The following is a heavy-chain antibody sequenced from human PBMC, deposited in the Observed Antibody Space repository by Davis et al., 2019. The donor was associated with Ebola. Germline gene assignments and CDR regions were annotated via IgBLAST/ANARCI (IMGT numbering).Heavy chain of an antibody. CDR3: ARDQTPYSGYDGTVDY. Sequence: ASVKVSCKASGYTFTSYDINWVRQATGQGLEWMGWMNPNSGNTGYAQKFQGRVTMTRNTSKNTAYMELSSLRSEDTAVYYCARDQTPYSGYDGTVDYWGQGTLVTVSS. J-gene: IGHJ4*02. CDR1: GYTFTSYD. V-gene: IGHV1-8*01. CDR2: MNPNSGNT. D-gene: IGHD5-12*01.